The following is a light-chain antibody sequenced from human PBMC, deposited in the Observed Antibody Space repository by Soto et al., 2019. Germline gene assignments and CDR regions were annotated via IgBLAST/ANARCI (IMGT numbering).Light chain of an antibody. CDR3: QQYDNWPPTYT. J-gene: IGKJ2*01. V-gene: IGKV3-15*01. CDR1: QSISTN. CDR2: GAS. Sequence: EIVMTQSPATLSVSPGERATLSCRASQSISTNLVWYQHKPGQAPRLLIYGASTRATGIPARFSGSGSGTEFTLTINSLQSEDFAVYYCQQYDNWPPTYTFGQGTKVDIK.